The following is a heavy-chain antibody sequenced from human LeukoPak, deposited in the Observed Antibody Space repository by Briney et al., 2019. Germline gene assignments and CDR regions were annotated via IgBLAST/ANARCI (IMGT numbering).Heavy chain of an antibody. CDR1: GGSFSGYY. CDR3: ARGSMAAAGTSYYYYGMDV. J-gene: IGHJ6*02. V-gene: IGHV4-34*01. D-gene: IGHD6-13*01. CDR2: INHSGST. Sequence: SETLSLTCAVYGGSFSGYYWSWIRQPPGKGLEWIGEINHSGSTNYNPSLKSRVTISVDTSKNQFSLKLSSVTAADTAVYHCARGSMAAAGTSYYYYGMDVWGQGTTVTVSS.